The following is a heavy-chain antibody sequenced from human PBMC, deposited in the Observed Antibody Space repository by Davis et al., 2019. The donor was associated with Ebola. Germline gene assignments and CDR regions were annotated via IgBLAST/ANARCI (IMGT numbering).Heavy chain of an antibody. D-gene: IGHD5-12*01. CDR3: ARAIVAGNWFDP. CDR1: GYSFTNYG. CDR2: INPHNGNT. V-gene: IGHV1-18*01. Sequence: ASVKVSCKASGYSFTNYGINWVRQAPGQGLEWMGWINPHNGNTNYAQKLQGRVTMTTDTSTSTAYMELRSLRSDDTAVYYCARAIVAGNWFDPWGQGTLVTVSS. J-gene: IGHJ5*02.